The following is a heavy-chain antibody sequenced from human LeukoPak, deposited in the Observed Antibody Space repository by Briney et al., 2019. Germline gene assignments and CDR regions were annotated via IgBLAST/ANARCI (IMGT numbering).Heavy chain of an antibody. CDR3: ARDVLRYGAFDI. D-gene: IGHD3-9*01. V-gene: IGHV4-59*12. CDR1: GGSISHNY. CDR2: IYYSGNT. J-gene: IGHJ3*02. Sequence: SETLSLTCDVSGGSISHNYWNWIRQPPGKALEWIGYIYYSGNTNYNPSLKSRVTMSVDTSKNQFSLKLSSVTAADTAVYYCARDVLRYGAFDIWGQGTMVTVSS.